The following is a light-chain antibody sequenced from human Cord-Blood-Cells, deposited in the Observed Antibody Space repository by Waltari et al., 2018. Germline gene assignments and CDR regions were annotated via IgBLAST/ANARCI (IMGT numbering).Light chain of an antibody. CDR3: QQRSNWPPS. CDR1: QSVSSY. V-gene: IGKV3-11*01. Sequence: EIVLTQSPATLPLSPGESATLSCRASQSVSSYFAWYQQKPGQAPRLLISDASNRATGIPARFSGSGSGTDFTLTISSLEPEDFAVYYCQQRSNWPPSFGGGTKVEIK. CDR2: DAS. J-gene: IGKJ4*01.